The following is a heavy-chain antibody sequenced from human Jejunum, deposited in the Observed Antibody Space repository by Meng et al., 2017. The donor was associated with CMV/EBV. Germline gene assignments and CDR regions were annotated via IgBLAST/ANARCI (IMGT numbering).Heavy chain of an antibody. D-gene: IGHD5-12*01. CDR2: IYYSGST. CDR3: VGDWGPYKSRGYFDP. Sequence: QVQLQESGPGLVTPSERLSRTCSVSGDSISSGTYYWGWIRQPPGKDLEWIGSIYYSGSTYDNPSLKSRVTMSVDPSKNQFSLRLSSVTAADTAIYYCVGDWGPYKSRGYFDPWGQGTLVTVSS. V-gene: IGHV4-39*07. J-gene: IGHJ5*02. CDR1: GDSISSGTYY.